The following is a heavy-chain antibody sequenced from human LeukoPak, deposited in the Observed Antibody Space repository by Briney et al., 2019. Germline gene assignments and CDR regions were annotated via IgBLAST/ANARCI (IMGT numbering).Heavy chain of an antibody. Sequence: PGGSLRLSCAASGFTFSSYWMHWVRQAPGKGLVWVSRINSDGSSTSYADSVKGRFTISRNNAKNTLYLQMNRLRAEDTAVYYCARPNNYPAGFDPWGQGTLVTVSS. CDR2: INSDGSST. J-gene: IGHJ5*02. CDR3: ARPNNYPAGFDP. CDR1: GFTFSSYW. D-gene: IGHD5-24*01. V-gene: IGHV3-74*01.